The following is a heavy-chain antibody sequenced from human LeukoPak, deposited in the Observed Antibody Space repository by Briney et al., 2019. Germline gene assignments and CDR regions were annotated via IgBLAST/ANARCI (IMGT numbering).Heavy chain of an antibody. Sequence: GRSLRLSCTASGFSFKSFAMHWLRQAPGKGLEWVAVIWYDGSRKFYGDSVKGRFTVSRDTSENTMYLQMNTLRVDDTAVYYCARDGGSGIDYWGQGTLVTVSS. CDR1: GFSFKSFA. CDR3: ARDGGSGIDY. D-gene: IGHD3-10*01. V-gene: IGHV3-33*08. J-gene: IGHJ4*02. CDR2: IWYDGSRK.